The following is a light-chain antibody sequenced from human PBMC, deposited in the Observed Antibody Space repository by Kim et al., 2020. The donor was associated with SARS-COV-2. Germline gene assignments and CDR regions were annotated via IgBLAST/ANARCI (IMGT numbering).Light chain of an antibody. CDR1: QSVSSN. CDR2: GAS. Sequence: EIVMTQSPATLSVSPGERATLSCRASQSVSSNLAWYQQKPGQAPRLLIYGASTRATGIPARFSDSGSGTEFTLTISSLQSEDFAVYYCQQYNNWQTFGQGTKLEI. CDR3: QQYNNWQT. J-gene: IGKJ2*01. V-gene: IGKV3-15*01.